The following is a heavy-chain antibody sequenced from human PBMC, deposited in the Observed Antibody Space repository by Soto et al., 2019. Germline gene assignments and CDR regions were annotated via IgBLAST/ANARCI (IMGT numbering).Heavy chain of an antibody. CDR1: GFTFSSYG. CDR2: IWYDGSNK. V-gene: IGHV3-33*01. Sequence: GGSLRLCCAASGFTFSSYGMHWVRQAPGKGLEWVAVIWYDGSNKYYADSVKGRFTISRDNSKNTLYLQMNSLRAEDTAVYYCARDHTYSSMAGYYGMDVWGQGTTVTVSS. J-gene: IGHJ6*02. CDR3: ARDHTYSSMAGYYGMDV. D-gene: IGHD6-13*01.